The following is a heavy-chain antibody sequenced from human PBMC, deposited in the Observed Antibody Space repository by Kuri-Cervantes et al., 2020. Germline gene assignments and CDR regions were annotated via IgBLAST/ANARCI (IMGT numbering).Heavy chain of an antibody. D-gene: IGHD3-10*01. CDR1: GFTFDDYA. CDR3: AKDRKITMVTYYFDY. V-gene: IGHV3-9*01. Sequence: GGSLRLSCAASGFTFDDYAMHWVRQAPGKGLEWVSGISWNGGYIGYADSVKGRFTISRDNSKNTLYLQMNSLRAEDTAVYYCAKDRKITMVTYYFDYWGQGTLVTVSS. J-gene: IGHJ4*02. CDR2: ISWNGGYI.